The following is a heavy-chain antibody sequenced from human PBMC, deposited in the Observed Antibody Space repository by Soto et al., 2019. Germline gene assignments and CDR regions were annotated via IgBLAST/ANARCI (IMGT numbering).Heavy chain of an antibody. CDR3: ARVNVDNWFDP. J-gene: IGHJ5*02. Sequence: SVKVSCKASGCTLSSYAISWVRQAPGQGLECMGGIIPIFGTANYAQKFQGRVTITADESTSTAYMELSSLRSEDTAVYYCARVNVDNWFDPWGQGTLVTVSS. D-gene: IGHD2-15*01. CDR2: IIPIFGTA. CDR1: GCTLSSYA. V-gene: IGHV1-69*13.